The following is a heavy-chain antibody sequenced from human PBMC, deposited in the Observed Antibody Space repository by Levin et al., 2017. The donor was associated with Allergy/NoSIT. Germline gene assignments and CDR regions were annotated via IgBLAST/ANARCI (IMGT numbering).Heavy chain of an antibody. CDR1: GFTFSSYS. CDR3: ARDLGLDPTSGTYYYYYMDV. D-gene: IGHD3-10*01. J-gene: IGHJ6*03. CDR2: ISSSSSYI. V-gene: IGHV3-21*01. Sequence: GGSLRLSCAASGFTFSSYSMNWVRQAPGKGLEWVSSISSSSSYIYYADSVKGRFTISRDNAKNSLYLQMNSLRAEDTAVYYCARDLGLDPTSGTYYYYYMDVWGKGTTVTVSS.